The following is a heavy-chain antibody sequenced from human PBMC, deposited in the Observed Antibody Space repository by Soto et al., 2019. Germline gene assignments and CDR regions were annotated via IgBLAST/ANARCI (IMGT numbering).Heavy chain of an antibody. Sequence: PGGSLRLSCAASGFTFSGSAMHWVRQASGKGLEWVGRIRSKANSYATAYAAPVKGRFTISRGDSKNTAYLQMNSLKTEDTAVYYCAFSSSWYSYYYYYGMDVWGQGTTVTVSS. CDR1: GFTFSGSA. CDR3: AFSSSWYSYYYYYGMDV. CDR2: IRSKANSYAT. J-gene: IGHJ6*02. D-gene: IGHD6-13*01. V-gene: IGHV3-73*01.